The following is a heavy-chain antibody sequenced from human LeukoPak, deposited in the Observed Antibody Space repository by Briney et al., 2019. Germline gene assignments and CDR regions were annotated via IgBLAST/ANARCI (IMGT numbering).Heavy chain of an antibody. CDR3: AKDWEQWLVIYYFDY. J-gene: IGHJ4*02. CDR1: GYTFTSYY. CDR2: ISYDGSNK. V-gene: IGHV3-30*18. Sequence: SCKASGYTFTSYYMHWVRQAPGKGLEWVAVISYDGSNKYYADSVKGRFTISRDNSKNTLYLQMNSLRAEDTAVYYCAKDWEQWLVIYYFDYWGQGTLVTVSS. D-gene: IGHD6-19*01.